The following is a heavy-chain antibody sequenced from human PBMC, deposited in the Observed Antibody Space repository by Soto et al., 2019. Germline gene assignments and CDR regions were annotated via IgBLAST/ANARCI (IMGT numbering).Heavy chain of an antibody. CDR2: IGTSGKTI. V-gene: IGHV3-48*03. CDR3: ARDPAIYSGKFDYGLDV. Sequence: PGGSLRLSCGVSGFTFSGYEMNWVRQAPGKGLEWVSYIGTSGKTIYYADSVRGRFTISRDNAKNSLYLQMNSLRAEDTAVYFCARDPAIYSGKFDYGLDVWGRGTTVTVSS. CDR1: GFTFSGYE. J-gene: IGHJ6*02. D-gene: IGHD4-4*01.